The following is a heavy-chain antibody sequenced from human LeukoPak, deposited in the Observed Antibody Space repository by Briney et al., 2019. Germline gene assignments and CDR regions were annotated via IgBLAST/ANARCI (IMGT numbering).Heavy chain of an antibody. Sequence: GGSLRLSCAASGFTFSSFWMSWVRQAPGKGLEWVANIKQDGSEKNYVDSVKGRFTISRDNAKNSLYLQLNSLRAEDTAVYYCTREGITAAADYWGQGTLVTVSS. V-gene: IGHV3-7*01. J-gene: IGHJ4*02. CDR3: TREGITAAADY. D-gene: IGHD6-13*01. CDR1: GFTFSSFW. CDR2: IKQDGSEK.